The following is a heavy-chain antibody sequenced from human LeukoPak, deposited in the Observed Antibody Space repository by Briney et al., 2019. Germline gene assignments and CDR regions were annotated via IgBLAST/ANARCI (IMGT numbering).Heavy chain of an antibody. CDR2: IYTRGST. CDR1: GGSISSGDYY. CDR3: ARKVYNGYSPFDY. V-gene: IGHV4-30-4*08. D-gene: IGHD5-12*01. Sequence: SQTLSLTCTVSGGSISSGDYYWSWIRQPPWKGLEVIWYIYTRGSTYYYPYLERRVTISVDTSKNQFSLKLSSVTAADTAVYYCARKVYNGYSPFDYWGQGTLVTVSS. J-gene: IGHJ4*02.